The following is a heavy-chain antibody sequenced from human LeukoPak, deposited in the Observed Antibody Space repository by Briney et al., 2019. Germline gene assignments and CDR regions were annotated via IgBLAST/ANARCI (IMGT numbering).Heavy chain of an antibody. Sequence: SETLSLTCTVSGGSISSGDYYWSWIRQPPGKGLEWIGYIYYSGSTYYNPSLKSRVTISVDTSKNQFSLKLSSVTAADTAVYYCASSSSSWYNWLDPWGQGTLVTVSS. V-gene: IGHV4-30-4*08. D-gene: IGHD6-13*01. CDR1: GGSISSGDYY. CDR3: ASSSSSWYNWLDP. J-gene: IGHJ5*02. CDR2: IYYSGST.